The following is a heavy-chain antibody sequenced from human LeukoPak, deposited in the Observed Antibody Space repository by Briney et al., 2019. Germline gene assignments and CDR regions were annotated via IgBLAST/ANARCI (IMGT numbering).Heavy chain of an antibody. V-gene: IGHV3-9*01. J-gene: IGHJ5*02. CDR1: GFTFDDYA. CDR3: AKDNGVPAALQNWFDP. D-gene: IGHD2-2*01. CDR2: IGWNSGSI. Sequence: PGRSLRLSCAASGFTFDDYAMHWVRQAPGKGLEWVSGIGWNSGSIGYADSVKGRFAISRDNAKNSLYLQMNSLRAENTALYYCAKDNGVPAALQNWFDPWGQGTLVTVSS.